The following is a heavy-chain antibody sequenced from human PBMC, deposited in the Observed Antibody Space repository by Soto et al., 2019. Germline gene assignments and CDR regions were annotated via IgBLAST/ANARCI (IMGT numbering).Heavy chain of an antibody. D-gene: IGHD6-25*01. CDR3: ARDPVDLFGYMDV. J-gene: IGHJ6*02. Sequence: QEELVQSGAEVKKPGSSVNVSCKASGGTFASYSITWLRQAPGQRPEWMGEIIPLLRTVNYAQKFQDRVTITGDRSTSTVYMALSSLRSDDTAVYYCARDPVDLFGYMDVWGQGTTVTVSS. CDR1: GGTFASYS. V-gene: IGHV1-69*06. CDR2: IIPLLRTV.